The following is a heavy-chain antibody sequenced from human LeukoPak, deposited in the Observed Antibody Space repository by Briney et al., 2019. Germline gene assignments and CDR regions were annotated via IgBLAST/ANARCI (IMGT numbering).Heavy chain of an antibody. CDR2: IHYSGST. CDR1: GGSISSYY. V-gene: IGHV4-59*01. D-gene: IGHD1-26*01. J-gene: IGHJ3*02. Sequence: SETLSLTCTVSGGSISSYYWSWIRQPPGKGLEWIGYIHYSGSTNYNPSLKSRVTISVDTSKNQFSLKLSSVTAADTAVYYCAGEREIVGGIDIWGQGTMVTVSS. CDR3: AGEREIVGGIDI.